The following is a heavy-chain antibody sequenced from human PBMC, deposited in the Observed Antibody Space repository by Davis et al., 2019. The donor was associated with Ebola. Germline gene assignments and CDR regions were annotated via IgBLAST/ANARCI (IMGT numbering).Heavy chain of an antibody. CDR1: GFTFSRYA. CDR2: ISGTGGSS. CDR3: AKDLRVVVRDYGEPM. J-gene: IGHJ4*02. V-gene: IGHV3-23*01. D-gene: IGHD4-17*01. Sequence: GESLKISCAGSGFTFSRYAMIWVRQAPGKGLQWVSAISGTGGSSNYADAVKGRFTISRDNSKNTLYLQMNRLRVEDTAIYYCAKDLRVVVRDYGEPMWGQGTLVTVSS.